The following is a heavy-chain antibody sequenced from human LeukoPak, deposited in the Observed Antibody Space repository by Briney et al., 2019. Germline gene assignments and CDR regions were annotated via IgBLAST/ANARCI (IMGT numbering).Heavy chain of an antibody. V-gene: IGHV3-7*02. Sequence: PGGSLRLSCAASGFTFSSYAMSWVRQAPGKGLEWVANIKQDGSEKYYVDSVKGRFTISRDNAKNSLYLQMNSLRAEDTAVYYCARQLYSSSWFDDYWGQGTLVTVSS. CDR1: GFTFSSYA. CDR3: ARQLYSSSWFDDY. J-gene: IGHJ4*02. D-gene: IGHD6-13*01. CDR2: IKQDGSEK.